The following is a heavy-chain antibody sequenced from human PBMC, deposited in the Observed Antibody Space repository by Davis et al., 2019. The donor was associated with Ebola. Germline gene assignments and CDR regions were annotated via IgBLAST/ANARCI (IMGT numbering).Heavy chain of an antibody. V-gene: IGHV4-59*01. Sequence: SETLSLTCTVSGDSFSNYYWSWIRQPPGKGLEWIGYIYYSGSTNYNPSLKSRVTISVDTSKNQFSLKLSSVTAADTAVYYCAGTMVQGVISFDWFDPWGQGTLVTVSS. J-gene: IGHJ5*02. D-gene: IGHD3-10*01. CDR3: AGTMVQGVISFDWFDP. CDR2: IYYSGST. CDR1: GDSFSNYY.